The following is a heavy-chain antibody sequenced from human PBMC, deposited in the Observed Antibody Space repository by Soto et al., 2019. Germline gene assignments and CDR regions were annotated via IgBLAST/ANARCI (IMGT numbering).Heavy chain of an antibody. J-gene: IGHJ6*02. D-gene: IGHD2-15*01. CDR2: ISGSGGST. Sequence: GGSLRLSCAASGFTFSSYAMSWVRQAPGKGLEWVSAISGSGGSTYYADSVKGRFTISRDNSKNTLYLQMNSLRAEDTAVYYCAKALGYCSGGSCYSQIYYYYGMDVWGQGTTVTVS. CDR3: AKALGYCSGGSCYSQIYYYYGMDV. V-gene: IGHV3-23*01. CDR1: GFTFSSYA.